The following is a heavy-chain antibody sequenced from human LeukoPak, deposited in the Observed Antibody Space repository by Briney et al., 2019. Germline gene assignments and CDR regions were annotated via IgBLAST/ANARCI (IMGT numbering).Heavy chain of an antibody. CDR2: IYTSGST. J-gene: IGHJ4*02. V-gene: IGHV4-4*07. CDR1: GGSISSYY. D-gene: IGHD3-10*01. Sequence: SETLSLTCTVSGGSISSYYWSWIRQPAGKGLEWIGRIYTSGSTNYNPSLKSRVTMSVDTSKNQFSLKLSSVTAADTAVYYCARGLPSMVRGVISYYFDYWGQGTLVTVSS. CDR3: ARGLPSMVRGVISYYFDY.